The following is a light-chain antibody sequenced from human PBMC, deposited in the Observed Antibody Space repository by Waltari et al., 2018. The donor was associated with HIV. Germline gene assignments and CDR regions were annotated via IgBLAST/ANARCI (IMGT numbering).Light chain of an antibody. V-gene: IGLV2-8*01. CDR3: TSYAGRDNLV. CDR2: EVS. Sequence: QSALTQPPSASGSPGQSVTISCTGTSSDVGDNDYVSWYQQHPGKAPKVMIYEVSKRPSVVPDRFSGSKSGNTASLTVSGLQAEDEADYFCTSYAGRDNLVFGGGTKLTV. CDR1: SSDVGDNDY. J-gene: IGLJ2*01.